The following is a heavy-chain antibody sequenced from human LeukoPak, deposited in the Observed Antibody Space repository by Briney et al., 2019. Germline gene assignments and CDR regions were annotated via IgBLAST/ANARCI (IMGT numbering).Heavy chain of an antibody. CDR2: ISGSGGST. J-gene: IGHJ4*02. Sequence: PGGSLRLSCAASGFTFSSYATSWVRQAPGKGLERVSTISGSGGSTYYADSVKGRFTISRDNSKNTLYLQMNSLRAEDTAVYYCAKDRLSVYYYDSSGYYYFDYWGQGTLVTVSS. CDR1: GFTFSSYA. CDR3: AKDRLSVYYYDSSGYYYFDY. D-gene: IGHD3-22*01. V-gene: IGHV3-23*01.